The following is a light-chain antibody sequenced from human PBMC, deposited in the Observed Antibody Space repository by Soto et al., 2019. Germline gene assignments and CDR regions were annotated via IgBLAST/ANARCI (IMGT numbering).Light chain of an antibody. CDR3: QQRSNWPRT. V-gene: IGKV3-11*01. CDR1: QSVSSN. CDR2: GAS. Sequence: EIVLTQSPATLSLFPGERATLSCRASQSVSSNLAWYQQKPGQAPRLLIYGASSRATGIPDRFSGSGSGTDFTLTISSLEPEDLAVYYCQQRSNWPRTFGQGTKVDIK. J-gene: IGKJ1*01.